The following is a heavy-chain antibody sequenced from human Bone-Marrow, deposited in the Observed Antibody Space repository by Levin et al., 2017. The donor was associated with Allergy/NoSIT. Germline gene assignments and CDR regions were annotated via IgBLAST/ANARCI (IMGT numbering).Heavy chain of an antibody. CDR2: AFHDGRS. Sequence: PSETLSLTCAVSGVSISSGNWWSWVRQPPGKGPEWIGQAFHDGRSDYNPSLKSRVTMSLDKTKNQLSLRLTSVTAADTALYFCARDGGHYGDYDYWGQGTLVTVSS. CDR3: ARDGGHYGDYDY. D-gene: IGHD4-17*01. CDR1: GVSISSGNW. V-gene: IGHV4-4*02. J-gene: IGHJ4*02.